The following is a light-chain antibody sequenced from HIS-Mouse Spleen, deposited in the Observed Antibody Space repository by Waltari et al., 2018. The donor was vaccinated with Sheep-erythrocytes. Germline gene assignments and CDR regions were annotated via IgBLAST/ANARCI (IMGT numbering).Light chain of an antibody. CDR2: DAS. Sequence: EIVLTQSPATLPLSPGERATLSCRASQSVSSYLAWYQQKPGQAPRPLIYDASNRATGIPARFSGSGSGTDFTLTISSLEPEDFAVYYCQQRSNWLTFGGGTKVEIK. J-gene: IGKJ4*01. V-gene: IGKV3-11*01. CDR1: QSVSSY. CDR3: QQRSNWLT.